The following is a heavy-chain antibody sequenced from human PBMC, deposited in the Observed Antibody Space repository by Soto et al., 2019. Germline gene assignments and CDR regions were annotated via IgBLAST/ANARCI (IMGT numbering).Heavy chain of an antibody. CDR1: GFTFSSYG. V-gene: IGHV3-33*01. Sequence: GESLKISCAASGFTFSSYGMHWVRQAPGKGLEWVAVIWSDGNNKYYADSVKGRFTISRDNSKKTAYLQMNNLESEDTAVYYCSRDDSDWFFNWGRGTLVTVSS. CDR3: SRDDSDWFFN. D-gene: IGHD3-9*01. CDR2: IWSDGNNK. J-gene: IGHJ4*02.